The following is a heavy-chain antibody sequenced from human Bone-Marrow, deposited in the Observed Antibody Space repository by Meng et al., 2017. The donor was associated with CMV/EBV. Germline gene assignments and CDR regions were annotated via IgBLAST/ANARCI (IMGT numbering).Heavy chain of an antibody. Sequence: GSLRLSCTVSGGSISSYYWSWIRQPPGKGLEWIGYIYYSGSTNYNPSLKSRVTISVDTSKNQFSLKLSSVTAADTAVYYCAILPGGGWFDPWGQGTLVTVSS. CDR1: GGSISSYY. CDR3: AILPGGGWFDP. CDR2: IYYSGST. D-gene: IGHD3-16*01. V-gene: IGHV4-59*08. J-gene: IGHJ5*02.